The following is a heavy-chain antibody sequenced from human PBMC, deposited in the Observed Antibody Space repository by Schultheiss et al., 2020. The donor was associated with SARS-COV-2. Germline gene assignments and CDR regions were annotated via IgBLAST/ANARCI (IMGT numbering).Heavy chain of an antibody. CDR2: IYYNGNT. CDR1: DYSISSGYY. D-gene: IGHD7-27*01. V-gene: IGHV4-38-2*02. CDR3: AREQDLGISRPFDY. J-gene: IGHJ4*02. Sequence: SETLSLTCAVSDYSISSGYYWGWIRQPPGKGLEWIATIYYNGNTYYNPSLKSRVTISVDTSKNQFSLQLSSVTAVDTAVYYCAREQDLGISRPFDYWGQGTLVTVSS.